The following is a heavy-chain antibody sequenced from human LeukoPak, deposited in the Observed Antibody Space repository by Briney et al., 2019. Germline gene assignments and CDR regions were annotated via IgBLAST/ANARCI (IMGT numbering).Heavy chain of an antibody. CDR1: GYTFTSYD. CDR2: MNPNSGNT. D-gene: IGHD1-26*01. Sequence: GASVKVSCKASGYTFTSYDINWVRQATGQGLEWMGWMNPNSGNTGYAQKFQGRVTITRNTSISTAYMELSSLRSEDTAVYYCATGPLAERETDFDYWGQGTLVTVSS. J-gene: IGHJ4*02. V-gene: IGHV1-8*03. CDR3: ATGPLAERETDFDY.